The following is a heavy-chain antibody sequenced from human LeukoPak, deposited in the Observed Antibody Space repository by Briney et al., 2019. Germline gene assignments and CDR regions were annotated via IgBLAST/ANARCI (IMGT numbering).Heavy chain of an antibody. V-gene: IGHV1-2*06. CDR2: INPNSGGT. CDR1: GYTFTGYY. CDR3: ARGSPRYSSSWYADAFDI. J-gene: IGHJ3*02. Sequence: ASVKVSCKASGYTFTGYYTHWVRQAPGQGLEWMGRINPNSGGTNYAQKFQGRVTMTRDTSISTAYMELSRLRSDDTAVYYCARGSPRYSSSWYADAFDIWGQGTMVTVSS. D-gene: IGHD6-13*01.